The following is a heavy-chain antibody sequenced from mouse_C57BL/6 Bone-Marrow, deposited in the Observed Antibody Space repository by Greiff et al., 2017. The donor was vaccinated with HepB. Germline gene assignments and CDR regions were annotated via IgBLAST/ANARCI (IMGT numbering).Heavy chain of an antibody. Sequence: VQLKESGEGLVKPGGSLKLSCAASGFTFSSYAMSWVRQTPEKRLEWVAYISSGGDYIYYADTVKGRFTISRDNARNTLCLQMSSLTSEDTAMYYCTRDYYGSSFYFDYWGQGTTLTVSS. CDR2: ISSGGDYI. D-gene: IGHD1-1*01. CDR3: TRDYYGSSFYFDY. CDR1: GFTFSSYA. V-gene: IGHV5-9-1*02. J-gene: IGHJ2*01.